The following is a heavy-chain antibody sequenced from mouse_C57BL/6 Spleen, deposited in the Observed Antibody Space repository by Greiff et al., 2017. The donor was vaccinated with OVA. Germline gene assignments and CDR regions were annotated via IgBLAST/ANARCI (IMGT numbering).Heavy chain of an antibody. D-gene: IGHD1-1*01. CDR3: ARSTFTTVVATDWYFDV. J-gene: IGHJ1*03. V-gene: IGHV1-18*01. CDR2: INPNNGGT. Sequence: EVQLQQSGPELVKPGASVKIPCKASGYTFTDYNMDWVKQSHGKSLEWIGDINPNNGGTIYNQKFKGKATLTVDKSSSTAYMELRSLTSEDTAVYYCARSTFTTVVATDWYFDVWGTGTTVTVSS. CDR1: GYTFTDYN.